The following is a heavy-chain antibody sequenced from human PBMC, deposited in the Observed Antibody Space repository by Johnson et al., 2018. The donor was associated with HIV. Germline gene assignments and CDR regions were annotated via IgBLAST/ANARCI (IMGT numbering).Heavy chain of an antibody. CDR3: ARTLGFGTEDAFDI. CDR1: GFTLSSYD. Sequence: VQLVQSGGGLVQHGGSLRLSCAASGFTLSSYDIHWVRQATGKGLEWVAAIGTTGDTFYPGSVKGRFTISRENAKNSLYLQMNSLRAGDTAVYYCARTLGFGTEDAFDIWGQGTMVTVSS. CDR2: IGTTGDT. J-gene: IGHJ3*02. V-gene: IGHV3-13*01. D-gene: IGHD3-10*01.